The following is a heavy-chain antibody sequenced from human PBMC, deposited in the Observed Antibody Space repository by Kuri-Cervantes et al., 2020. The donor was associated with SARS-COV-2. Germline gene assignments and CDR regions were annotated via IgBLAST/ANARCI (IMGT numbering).Heavy chain of an antibody. CDR1: GYTFTSYD. D-gene: IGHD3-10*01. V-gene: IGHV1-8*03. CDR3: ARERILWFGEPTHFDY. CDR2: MNPNSGNT. Sequence: ASVKVSCKASGYTFTSYDINWVRQATGQGLEWMGWMNPNSGNTGYAQKFQGRVTITRNTSISTAYMELRSLRSDDTAVYYCARERILWFGEPTHFDYWGQGTLVTVSS. J-gene: IGHJ4*02.